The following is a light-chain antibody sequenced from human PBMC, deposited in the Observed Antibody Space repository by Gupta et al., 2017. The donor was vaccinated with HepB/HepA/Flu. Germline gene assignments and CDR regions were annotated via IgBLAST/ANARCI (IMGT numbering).Light chain of an antibody. CDR3: QQYYTVPFT. V-gene: IGKV4-1*01. J-gene: IGKJ2*01. CDR2: WAS. Sequence: DIVMTQSTDSLAVSLGERATINCKSSQSVLYTSNNKNYLAWYQQKPGQPPKLLIYWASTRESGVPDRFSGSGSGTDFTLTISSLQAEDVAIYYCQQYYTVPFTFGQGTNLEIK. CDR1: QSVLYTSNNKNY.